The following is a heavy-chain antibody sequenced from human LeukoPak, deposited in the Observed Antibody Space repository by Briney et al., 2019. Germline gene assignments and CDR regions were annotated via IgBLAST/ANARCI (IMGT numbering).Heavy chain of an antibody. CDR2: ISPSSHYI. CDR3: ARGESIAARYYYYYMDV. V-gene: IGHV3-21*04. D-gene: IGHD6-6*01. CDR1: GFTFSNYS. Sequence: GGSLRLSCAGSGFTFSNYSINWVRQAPGKGLEWVSSISPSSHYIYYADSVRGRFTISRDNARNSLYLQMNSLRDEDTAVYYCARGESIAARYYYYYMDVWGKGTTVTVSS. J-gene: IGHJ6*03.